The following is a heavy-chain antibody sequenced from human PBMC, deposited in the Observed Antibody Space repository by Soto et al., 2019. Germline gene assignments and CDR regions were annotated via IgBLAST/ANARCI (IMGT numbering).Heavy chain of an antibody. J-gene: IGHJ6*02. V-gene: IGHV3-11*01. CDR2: ISSGGRDI. CDR1: NCIFSDYC. D-gene: IGHD1-26*01. Sequence: QVLLVESGGGLVRPGGSLRLSCSASNCIFSDYCMSWIRQAPGKGLVWVSYISSGGRDIYYADSMEGRVSISRDNSKNSLYLQMNSLRAEDTAVYYCARLGSLGHPYYYAVDVWGQGTTVTVSS. CDR3: ARLGSLGHPYYYAVDV.